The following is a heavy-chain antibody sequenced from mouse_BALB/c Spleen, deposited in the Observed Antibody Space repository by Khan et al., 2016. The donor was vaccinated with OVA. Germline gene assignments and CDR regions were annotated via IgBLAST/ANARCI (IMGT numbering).Heavy chain of an antibody. Sequence: EVELVESGGGLVQPGGSLKLSCAASGCTFSGYGLSWVRQTPDKRLELVATINSNGGTSYYPDSVKGRFTISRDNAKNTLHLQMSSLKSEDTAMYYCARVYYRYDEGYWYCGVWGAGTTVTVSS. D-gene: IGHD2-14*01. CDR1: GCTFSGYG. CDR2: INSNGGTS. V-gene: IGHV5-6-3*01. CDR3: ARVYYRYDEGYWYCGV. J-gene: IGHJ1*01.